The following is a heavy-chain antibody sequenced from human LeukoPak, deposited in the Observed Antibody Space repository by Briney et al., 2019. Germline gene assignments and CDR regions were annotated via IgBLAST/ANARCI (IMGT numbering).Heavy chain of an antibody. Sequence: SETLSLTCTVSGGSISTSSYYWGWVRQPPGKGLEWIGNIFYSGSTYYSPSLKRRVTISLDTSRNQFSVKLNSVTAADTAVYYCARRSVVGARTYYFDYWGQGTLVTVSS. J-gene: IGHJ4*02. V-gene: IGHV4-39*07. CDR1: GGSISTSSYY. D-gene: IGHD2-15*01. CDR3: ARRSVVGARTYYFDY. CDR2: IFYSGST.